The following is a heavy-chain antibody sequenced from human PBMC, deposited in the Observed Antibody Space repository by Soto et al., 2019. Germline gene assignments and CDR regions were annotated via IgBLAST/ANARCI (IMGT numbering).Heavy chain of an antibody. CDR3: ARGGVDYYDSSGYYSN. Sequence: SVKVSCKASGGTFSSYAISWVRQAPGQGLEWMGGIIPIFGTANYAQKFQGRVTITADESTSTAYMELSSLRSEDTAVYYCARGGVDYYDSSGYYSNWGQGTLVTVSS. CDR2: IIPIFGTA. J-gene: IGHJ4*02. V-gene: IGHV1-69*13. CDR1: GGTFSSYA. D-gene: IGHD3-22*01.